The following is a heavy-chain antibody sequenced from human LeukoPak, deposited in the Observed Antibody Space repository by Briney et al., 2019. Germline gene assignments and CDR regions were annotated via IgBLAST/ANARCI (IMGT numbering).Heavy chain of an antibody. CDR2: MNSDGSST. V-gene: IGHV3-74*01. CDR1: GFTFSSYW. Sequence: GGSLRLSCAASGFTFSSYWMHWVRQVPGKGLVWVSRMNSDGSSTSYADSVKGRFIISRDNAKSTLYLQMNSLRAEDTAVYYCVSSRDGFNSPFDYWGQGTLVTVSS. CDR3: VSSRDGFNSPFDY. J-gene: IGHJ4*02. D-gene: IGHD5-24*01.